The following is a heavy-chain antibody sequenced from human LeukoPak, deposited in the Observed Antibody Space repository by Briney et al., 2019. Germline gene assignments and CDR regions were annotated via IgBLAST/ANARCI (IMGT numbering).Heavy chain of an antibody. CDR2: VIDSDFNEANGDIT. D-gene: IGHD2-15*01. V-gene: IGHV4-59*01. J-gene: IGHJ3*01. Sequence: SETLSLTCTVSGASINKDYWAWIRQPPGRGLEWIGYVIDSDFNEANGDITNYNPSLETRVTTSRDTPKNQFSLKLSSMTAADTAIYYCVRASADSGGAFDVWGHGTVVTVSS. CDR3: VRASADSGGAFDV. CDR1: GASINKDY.